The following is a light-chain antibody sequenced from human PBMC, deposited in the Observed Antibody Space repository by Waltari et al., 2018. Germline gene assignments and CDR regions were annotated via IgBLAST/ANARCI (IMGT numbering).Light chain of an antibody. Sequence: QSALTQPASVSGSPGQSVTISCTGDSTDVGDFDYVSWYHQTPGKAPKLIIYEVSNRPSGVSNRFSGSKSGYPASLTISGLQAEDEADYFCSSYTGSTTLGVFGGGTKLTVL. CDR3: SSYTGSTTLGV. CDR2: EVS. V-gene: IGLV2-14*01. J-gene: IGLJ2*01. CDR1: STDVGDFDY.